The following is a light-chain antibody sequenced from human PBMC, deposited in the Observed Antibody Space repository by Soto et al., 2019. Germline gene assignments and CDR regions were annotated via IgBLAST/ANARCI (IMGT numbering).Light chain of an antibody. Sequence: QSVLTQPPSVSRAPGQRITISCTGGSSNLGAGYDVHWYQSLPGTAPKFLIYRNSNRPSGVPDRFSGSKSGTSASLAITGLQAEDEADYYCQSYDSSLRGSVFGGGTKVTVL. CDR2: RNS. J-gene: IGLJ2*01. CDR1: SSNLGAGYD. CDR3: QSYDSSLRGSV. V-gene: IGLV1-40*01.